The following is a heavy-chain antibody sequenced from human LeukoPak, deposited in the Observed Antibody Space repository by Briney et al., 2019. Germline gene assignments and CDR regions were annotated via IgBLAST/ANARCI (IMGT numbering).Heavy chain of an antibody. CDR3: ARLLAGEYDPFDI. CDR2: IFYRGST. CDR1: GGSISPYY. D-gene: IGHD3-10*01. Sequence: SETLSLTCTVSGGSISPYYWSWMRQPPGTGLEWIGNIFYRGSTNYNASLQSRVSISVDTSKNQFSLSLSSVTAADTAVCYCARLLAGEYDPFDIWGQGTMVTVSS. V-gene: IGHV4-59*08. J-gene: IGHJ3*02.